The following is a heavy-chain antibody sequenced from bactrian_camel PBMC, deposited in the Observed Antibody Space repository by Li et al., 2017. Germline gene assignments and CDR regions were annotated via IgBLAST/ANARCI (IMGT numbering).Heavy chain of an antibody. V-gene: IGHV3S54*01. CDR2: VHTSSGRS. D-gene: IGHD1*01. J-gene: IGHJ4*01. CDR1: EYRGCT. Sequence: VQLVESGGDSERTGGSLTLSCAASEYRGCTGWLRQVPGKERELIASVHTSSGRSYYADSVKGRFTISQDKAKNTLYLQMNNLKPEDTAKYYCAATLRERGSSKCPSEYDYWGQGTQVTVS. CDR3: AATLRERGSSKCPSEYDY.